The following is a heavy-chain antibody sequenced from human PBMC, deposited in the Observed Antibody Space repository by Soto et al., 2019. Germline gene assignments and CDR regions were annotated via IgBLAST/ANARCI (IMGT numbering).Heavy chain of an antibody. Sequence: ASVKVSCKASGYTFSSYAMQWVRQAPGQRLEWMGWINAGNGNTNYSQKFQGRLTITRDTSTSTVYMELSSLRSEDTAVYYCARDINTVTTIQLLFDYWGQGTLVTVSS. J-gene: IGHJ4*02. CDR1: GYTFSSYA. CDR3: ARDINTVTTIQLLFDY. D-gene: IGHD4-4*01. CDR2: INAGNGNT. V-gene: IGHV1-3*01.